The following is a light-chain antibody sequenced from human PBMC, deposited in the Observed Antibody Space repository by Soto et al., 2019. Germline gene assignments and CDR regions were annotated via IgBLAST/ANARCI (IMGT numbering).Light chain of an antibody. CDR2: DVS. V-gene: IGLV2-14*01. Sequence: QSALTQPASVSGSPGQSITISCTGTISDVGDYNYVSWYQQHPGKAPKLMIYDVSNRPSGVSNRFSGSKSGSTASLTISGLQAEDEADYYCSSYTSSTTRVFVTGTKVPVL. CDR1: ISDVGDYNY. J-gene: IGLJ1*01. CDR3: SSYTSSTTRV.